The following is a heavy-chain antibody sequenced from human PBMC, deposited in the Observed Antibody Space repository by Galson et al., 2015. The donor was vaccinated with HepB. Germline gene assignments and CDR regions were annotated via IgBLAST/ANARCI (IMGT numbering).Heavy chain of an antibody. J-gene: IGHJ4*02. CDR3: ARLGDLSGYSSL. Sequence: SLRLSCATSGFSFGDYAMSWFRQASGKGLEWVGRIRSKASSHATAYTASLKGRFTISRDDSKNTAYLHMNSLKTEDTAVYYCARLGDLSGYSSLWGQGTLVTVSS. V-gene: IGHV3-73*01. CDR2: IRSKASSHAT. D-gene: IGHD6-19*01. CDR1: GFSFGDYA.